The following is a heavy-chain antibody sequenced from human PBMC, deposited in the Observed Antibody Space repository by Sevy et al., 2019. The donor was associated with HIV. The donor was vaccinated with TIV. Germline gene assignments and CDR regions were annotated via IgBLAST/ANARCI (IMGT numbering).Heavy chain of an antibody. CDR1: GYTFTGYY. CDR2: INPNSGGT. Sequence: GSVKVSCKASGYTFTGYYMHWVRQAPGQGLEWMGWINPNSGGTNYAQKFQGWVTMTRDTSISTAYMELSRLRSDDTAVYYCAGGTMTTVTLYYYYYMDVWGKGTTVTVSS. D-gene: IGHD4-4*01. CDR3: AGGTMTTVTLYYYYYMDV. V-gene: IGHV1-2*04. J-gene: IGHJ6*03.